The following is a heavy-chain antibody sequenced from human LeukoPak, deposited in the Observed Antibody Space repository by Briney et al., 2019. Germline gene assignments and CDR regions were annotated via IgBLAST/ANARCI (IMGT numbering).Heavy chain of an antibody. Sequence: SGTTLVKPTQTLTLTCTFSGFSLRTTGVGVGWIRQPQGKALEWLALIYWNDDKRYSPSLKSRLTITKDTSKNQVVLTMTNMDPVDTATYYCAQRALWFGEYLFDYWGQGTLVTVSS. D-gene: IGHD3-10*01. CDR3: AQRALWFGEYLFDY. V-gene: IGHV2-5*01. CDR1: GFSLRTTGVG. CDR2: IYWNDDK. J-gene: IGHJ4*02.